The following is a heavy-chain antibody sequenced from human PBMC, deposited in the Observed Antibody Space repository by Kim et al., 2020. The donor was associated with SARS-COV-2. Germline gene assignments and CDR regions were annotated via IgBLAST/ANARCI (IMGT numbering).Heavy chain of an antibody. J-gene: IGHJ6*02. Sequence: GGSLRLSCAASGFTFSSYAMSWVRQAPGKGLEWVSAISGSGGSTYYADSVKGRFTISRDNSKNTLYLQMNSLRAEDTAVYYCAKDRAAAAGDLHYYYYYGMDVWGQGTTVTVSS. D-gene: IGHD6-13*01. V-gene: IGHV3-23*01. CDR3: AKDRAAAAGDLHYYYYYGMDV. CDR1: GFTFSSYA. CDR2: ISGSGGST.